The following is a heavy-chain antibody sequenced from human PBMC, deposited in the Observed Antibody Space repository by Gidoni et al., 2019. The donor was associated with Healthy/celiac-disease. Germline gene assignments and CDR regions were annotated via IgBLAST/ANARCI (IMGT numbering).Heavy chain of an antibody. D-gene: IGHD3-22*01. CDR2: IDPSDSYT. Sequence: EVQLVQSGAEVKQPGESLRISCKGSGYSFTSYWISWVRQMPGKGLEWMGRIDPSDSYTNYSPSFQGHVTISADKSISTAYLQWSSLKASDTAMYYCARLPYYYDSSGFHYYGMDVWGQGTTVTVSS. J-gene: IGHJ6*02. CDR3: ARLPYYYDSSGFHYYGMDV. CDR1: GYSFTSYW. V-gene: IGHV5-10-1*01.